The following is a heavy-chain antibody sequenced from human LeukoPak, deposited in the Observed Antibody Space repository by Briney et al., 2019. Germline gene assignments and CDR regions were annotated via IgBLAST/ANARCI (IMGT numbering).Heavy chain of an antibody. D-gene: IGHD3-9*01. J-gene: IGHJ6*02. CDR2: ISAYNGNT. V-gene: IGHV1-18*01. CDR3: ARDGDGYDILTGYYISLYGMDV. CDR1: GYTFTSYG. Sequence: ASVKVSCTASGYTFTSYGISWVRQAPGQGLEWMGWISAYNGNTNYAQKLQGRVTMTTDTSTSTAYMELRSLRSDDTAVYYCARDGDGYDILTGYYISLYGMDVWGQGTTVTVSS.